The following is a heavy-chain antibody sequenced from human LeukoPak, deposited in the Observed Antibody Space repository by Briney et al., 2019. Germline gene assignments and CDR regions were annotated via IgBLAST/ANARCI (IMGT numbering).Heavy chain of an antibody. CDR1: GGSISSSSYY. CDR2: IYYSGST. V-gene: IGHV4-39*07. CDR3: AKDENDILTGLSDY. D-gene: IGHD3-9*01. J-gene: IGHJ4*02. Sequence: SETLSLTCTVSGGSISSSSYYWGWIRQPPGTGLEWIGSIYYSGSTYYNPSLKSRVTISVDTSKNQFSLKLSSVTAADTAVYYCAKDENDILTGLSDYWGQGTLVTVSS.